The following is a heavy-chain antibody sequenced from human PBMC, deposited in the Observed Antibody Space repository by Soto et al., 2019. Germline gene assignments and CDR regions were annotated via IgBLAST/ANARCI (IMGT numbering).Heavy chain of an antibody. J-gene: IGHJ4*02. CDR1: GGSISSSSYY. Sequence: QLQLQESGPGLVKPSETLSLTCTVSGGSISSSSYYWGWIRQPPGKGLEWIGSIYYSGSTYYNPSLKSRVTISVDTSKNQFSLKLSSVTAADTAVYYCARHPWRGEQQLWIDYWGQGTLVTVSS. D-gene: IGHD6-13*01. CDR3: ARHPWRGEQQLWIDY. CDR2: IYYSGST. V-gene: IGHV4-39*01.